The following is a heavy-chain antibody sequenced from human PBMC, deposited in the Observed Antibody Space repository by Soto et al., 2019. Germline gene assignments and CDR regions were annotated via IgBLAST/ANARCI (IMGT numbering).Heavy chain of an antibody. CDR3: ARDTHSSGWYGSLFDYYYYGMDV. Sequence: SQTLSLTCAISGDSFSSNSAAWNWIRQSPSRGLEWLGRTYYRSKWYNDYAVSVKGRITINPDTSKNQFSLQLNSVTPEDTAVYYCARDTHSSGWYGSLFDYYYYGMDVWGQGTTVTVSS. J-gene: IGHJ6*02. CDR2: TYYRSKWYN. V-gene: IGHV6-1*01. D-gene: IGHD6-19*01. CDR1: GDSFSSNSAA.